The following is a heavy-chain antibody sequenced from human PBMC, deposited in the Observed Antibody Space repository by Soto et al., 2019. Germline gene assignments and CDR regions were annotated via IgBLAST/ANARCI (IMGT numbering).Heavy chain of an antibody. CDR2: ISYDGSNK. CDR3: AKNYDILFFRYYGMDV. V-gene: IGHV3-30*18. D-gene: IGHD3-9*01. J-gene: IGHJ6*02. Sequence: GGSLRLSCAASGFTFSSYGMHWVRQAPGKGLEWVAVISYDGSNKYYADSVKGRFTISRDNSKNTLYLQMNSLRAEDTAVYYCAKNYDILFFRYYGMDVWGQGTTVTVSS. CDR1: GFTFSSYG.